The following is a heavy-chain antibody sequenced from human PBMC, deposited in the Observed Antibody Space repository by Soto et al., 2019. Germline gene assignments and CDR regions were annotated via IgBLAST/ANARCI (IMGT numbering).Heavy chain of an antibody. Sequence: ETLSLTCTVSGGSITGGSISSTTYYWGWMRQPPGKGLEWIASFFIGGNTYYNPSLKSRVTISVDTSKNQFSLKLSSVTAADTAVYYCARTTPGITSAFDYWGQGTLVTVSS. V-gene: IGHV4-39*07. J-gene: IGHJ4*02. CDR3: ARTTPGITSAFDY. CDR1: GGSITGGSISSTTYY. D-gene: IGHD3-16*01. CDR2: FFIGGNT.